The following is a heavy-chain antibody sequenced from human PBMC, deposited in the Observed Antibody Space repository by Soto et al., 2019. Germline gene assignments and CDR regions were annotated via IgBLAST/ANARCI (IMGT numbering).Heavy chain of an antibody. D-gene: IGHD3-9*01. CDR2: INSDGSST. J-gene: IGHJ4*02. Sequence: GGSLRLSCAASGFTFSSYWMHWVRQAPGKGLVWVSRINSDGSSTSYADSVKGRFTISRDNAKNTLYLQMNSLRAEDTAVYYCASELRYFDWLPYFDYWGQGTLVTVSS. CDR1: GFTFSSYW. CDR3: ASELRYFDWLPYFDY. V-gene: IGHV3-74*01.